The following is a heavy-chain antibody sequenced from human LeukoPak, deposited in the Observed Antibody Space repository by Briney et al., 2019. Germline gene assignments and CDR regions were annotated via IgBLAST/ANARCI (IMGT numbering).Heavy chain of an antibody. Sequence: PGGSLRLSCAASGFTFSSYAMSWVRQAPGKGLEWVSAISGSRGSTYYADSVKGRFTISRDNSKNTLYLQMNSLRAEDTAVYYCAKDRLEWLLSSDYWGQGTLVTVSS. CDR1: GFTFSSYA. D-gene: IGHD3-3*01. CDR2: ISGSRGST. CDR3: AKDRLEWLLSSDY. J-gene: IGHJ4*02. V-gene: IGHV3-23*01.